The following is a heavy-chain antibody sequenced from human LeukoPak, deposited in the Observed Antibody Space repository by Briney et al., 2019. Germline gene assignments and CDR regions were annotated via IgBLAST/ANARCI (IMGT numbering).Heavy chain of an antibody. Sequence: SQTLSLTCAISGDSVSGNSAAWNWIRQSPSRGLEWLGRTYYRSKWYNDYAVSVKSRITINPDTSKNQFSLQLNSVTPEDTAVYYCASSGGSYSHRGFDYWGQGTLVTVSS. D-gene: IGHD1-26*01. J-gene: IGHJ4*02. CDR3: ASSGGSYSHRGFDY. CDR2: TYYRSKWYN. V-gene: IGHV6-1*01. CDR1: GDSVSGNSAA.